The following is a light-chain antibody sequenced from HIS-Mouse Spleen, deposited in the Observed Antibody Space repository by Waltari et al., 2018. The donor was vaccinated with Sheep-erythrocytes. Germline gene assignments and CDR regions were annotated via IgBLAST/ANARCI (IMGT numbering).Light chain of an antibody. J-gene: IGLJ1*01. Sequence: QSVLTQPPSASGTPGQRVTIPCSGISPNIGSNTVNWYQQLPGTAPKLLIYSNNQRPSGVPDRFSGSKSGTSASLAISGLQSEDEADYYCAAWDDSLNGYVFGTGTKVTVL. CDR1: SPNIGSNT. CDR3: AAWDDSLNGYV. CDR2: SNN. V-gene: IGLV1-44*01.